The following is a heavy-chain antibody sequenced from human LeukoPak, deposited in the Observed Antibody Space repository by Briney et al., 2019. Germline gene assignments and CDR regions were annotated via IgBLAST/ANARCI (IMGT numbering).Heavy chain of an antibody. V-gene: IGHV3-23*01. CDR1: GFTFSSYA. CDR2: ISGSGGST. J-gene: IGHJ4*02. Sequence: TGGSLRLSCAASGFTFSSYAMSWVRQAPGKGLEWVSAISGSGGSTYYADSVKGRFTISRDNSKNTLYLQMNSLRAEDTAVYYCAKGGAGYDSSGYYAPIGYWGQGTLVTVSS. D-gene: IGHD3-22*01. CDR3: AKGGAGYDSSGYYAPIGY.